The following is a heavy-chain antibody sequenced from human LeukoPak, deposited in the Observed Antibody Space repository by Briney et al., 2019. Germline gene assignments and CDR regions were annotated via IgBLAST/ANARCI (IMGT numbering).Heavy chain of an antibody. J-gene: IGHJ4*02. Sequence: PSETLSLTCTVSGGSISSYYWSWIRQPPGKGLEWIGYIYYSGSTNYNPSLKSRGTISVGTSKNQFSLKLTSVTAADTAVYYCARDIWAARSDYWGQGTLVTVSS. V-gene: IGHV4-59*01. D-gene: IGHD6-6*01. CDR3: ARDIWAARSDY. CDR2: IYYSGST. CDR1: GGSISSYY.